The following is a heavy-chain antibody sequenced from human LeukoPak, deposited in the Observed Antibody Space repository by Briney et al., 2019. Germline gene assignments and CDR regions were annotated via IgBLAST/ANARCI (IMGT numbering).Heavy chain of an antibody. J-gene: IGHJ4*02. CDR1: GFTFSGYA. CDR3: ANPAYDSSGPFDY. D-gene: IGHD3-22*01. V-gene: IGHV3-23*01. CDR2: ISGSGGST. Sequence: GGSLRLSCAASGFTFSGYAMSWVRQAPGKGLEWVSAISGSGGSTYYADSVKGRFTISRDNSKNTLYLQMNSLRAEDTAVYYCANPAYDSSGPFDYWGQGALVTVSS.